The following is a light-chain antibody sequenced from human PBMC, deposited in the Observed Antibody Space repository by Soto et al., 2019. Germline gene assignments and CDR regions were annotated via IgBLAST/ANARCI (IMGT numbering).Light chain of an antibody. CDR3: QKYDGAPWT. CDR1: QGISNF. J-gene: IGKJ1*01. CDR2: AAS. V-gene: IGKV1-27*01. Sequence: DIQMTQSPSSLAASVGDSVTITCRASQGISNFLAWYQQKPGTVPKLLIYAASTLHAGVPSRFSGSRSGTDFPLTISSLQPEDVATYYCQKYDGAPWTFGQGTKVEIK.